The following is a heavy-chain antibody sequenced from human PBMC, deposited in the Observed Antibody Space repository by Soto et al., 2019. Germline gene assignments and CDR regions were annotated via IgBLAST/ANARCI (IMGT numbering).Heavy chain of an antibody. V-gene: IGHV3-48*01. Sequence: GGSLRLSCVASGFTFTPYTISWVRQAPGKGLEWISYISTSDSNYADSVRGRFIISRDNAKDSLYLQMNSLRPEVTAVYYCARERGGYFFDYWGHGTLVTVSS. CDR2: ISTSDS. J-gene: IGHJ4*01. D-gene: IGHD3-22*01. CDR3: ARERGGYFFDY. CDR1: GFTFTPYT.